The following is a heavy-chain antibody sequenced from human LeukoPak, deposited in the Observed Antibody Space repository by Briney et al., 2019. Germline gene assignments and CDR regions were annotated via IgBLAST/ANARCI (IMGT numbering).Heavy chain of an antibody. D-gene: IGHD1-26*01. V-gene: IGHV3-30*18. CDR1: GFTFSSYG. CDR3: AKDQWELLLWYYYGMDV. J-gene: IGHJ6*02. Sequence: GGSLRLSCAASGFTFSSYGMHWVRQAPGKGLEWVAVISYDGSNKYYADSVKGRFTISRDNSKNTLYLQMNSLRAEDTAVYYCAKDQWELLLWYYYGMDVWGQGTTVTVSS. CDR2: ISYDGSNK.